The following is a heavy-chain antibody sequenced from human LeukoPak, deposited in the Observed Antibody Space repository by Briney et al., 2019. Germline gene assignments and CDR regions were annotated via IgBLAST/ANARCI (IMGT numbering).Heavy chain of an antibody. D-gene: IGHD6-13*01. CDR1: GFTFSSYA. CDR2: ITGSGDTT. CDR3: VKDYSTIAAAANPLFDY. J-gene: IGHJ4*02. Sequence: PGGSLRLSCAASGFTFSSYAATWVRQAPGKGLEWVSGITGSGDTTFYADSVKGRFTISRDNSKNTLYLQMHSLRAEDTAVYYCVKDYSTIAAAANPLFDYWGQGALVTVSS. V-gene: IGHV3-23*01.